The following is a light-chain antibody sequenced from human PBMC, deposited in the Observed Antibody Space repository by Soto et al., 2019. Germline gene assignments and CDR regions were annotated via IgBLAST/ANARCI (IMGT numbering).Light chain of an antibody. CDR2: SNN. V-gene: IGLV1-44*01. J-gene: IGLJ1*01. CDR3: CSSAGSGTFYV. Sequence: QPVLTQPPSASGTPGQRITISCSGSSSNIGSHTVNWHQQVPGTAPKLLIYSNNERPSGVSNRFSGSKSGNTASLTISGLQAEDEADYYCCSSAGSGTFYVFGTGTKLTVL. CDR1: SSNIGSHT.